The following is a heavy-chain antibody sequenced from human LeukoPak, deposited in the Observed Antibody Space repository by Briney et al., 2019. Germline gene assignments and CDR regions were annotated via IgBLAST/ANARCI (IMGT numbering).Heavy chain of an antibody. J-gene: IGHJ6*04. CDR2: IYYSGST. Sequence: SETLSLTCTVSGGSISSSSYYWGWIRQPPGKGLEWTGNIYYSGSTYYNPSLKSRVTISVDTSKNQFSLKLSSVTAADTAVYHCARTLDVWGKGTTVTVSS. V-gene: IGHV4-39*01. CDR3: ARTLDV. CDR1: GGSISSSSYY.